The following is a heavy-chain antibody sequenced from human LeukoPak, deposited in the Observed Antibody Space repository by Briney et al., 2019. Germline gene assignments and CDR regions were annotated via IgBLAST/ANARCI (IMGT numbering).Heavy chain of an antibody. Sequence: SETLSLTCTVSGGSISSYYWSWIRQPPGKGLEWIGYIYYSGSTNYNPSLKSRVTISVDTSKNQFSLKLGSVTAADTAVYYCARDSGLYYGDYEGLDYWGQGTLVTVSS. CDR1: GGSISSYY. V-gene: IGHV4-59*01. J-gene: IGHJ4*02. CDR2: IYYSGST. CDR3: ARDSGLYYGDYEGLDY. D-gene: IGHD4-17*01.